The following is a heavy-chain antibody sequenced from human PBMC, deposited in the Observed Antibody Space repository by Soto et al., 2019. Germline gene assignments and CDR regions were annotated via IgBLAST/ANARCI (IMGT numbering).Heavy chain of an antibody. J-gene: IGHJ4*02. CDR2: ISFNGNSL. D-gene: IGHD3-9*01. Sequence: GGSLRLSCTASEISFSSYAMHWIRQSPGKGLEWVAVISFNGNSLHYADSVEDRFTISRDNSKSTLYLQMNNMRTEDTAVYYCARTFDTITYYFDYWGQGTLVTVSS. CDR1: EISFSSYA. V-gene: IGHV3-30-3*01. CDR3: ARTFDTITYYFDY.